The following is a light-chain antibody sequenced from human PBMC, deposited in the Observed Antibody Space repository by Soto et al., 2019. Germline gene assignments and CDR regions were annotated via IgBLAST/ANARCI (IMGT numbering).Light chain of an antibody. Sequence: DIQMTQSPSSLSASVVDRVTITCRASQSIGTWLAWYQQKPGKAPKLLIFDASTLESGVPSRFSGSGSGTDFTLTISSLQPDDFATYYCQQYSDSSGAFGQGTKVDIK. CDR3: QQYSDSSGA. V-gene: IGKV1-5*01. CDR2: DAS. J-gene: IGKJ1*01. CDR1: QSIGTW.